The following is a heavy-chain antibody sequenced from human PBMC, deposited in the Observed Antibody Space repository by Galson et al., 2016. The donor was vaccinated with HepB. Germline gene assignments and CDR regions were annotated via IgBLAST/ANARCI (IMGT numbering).Heavy chain of an antibody. D-gene: IGHD3-22*01. CDR1: GGSISGYY. CDR3: ARVQLGPSFDSSGYYIWFDP. J-gene: IGHJ5*02. V-gene: IGHV4-59*01. Sequence: SETLSLTCTLSGGSISGYYWSWIRQPPGKGLEWIGYIYDSGSTKYNPSPKSRVTLSLDTSKNQFSLKLTSVTAADTAAYYCARVQLGPSFDSSGYYIWFDPWGQGTLVTVSS. CDR2: IYDSGST.